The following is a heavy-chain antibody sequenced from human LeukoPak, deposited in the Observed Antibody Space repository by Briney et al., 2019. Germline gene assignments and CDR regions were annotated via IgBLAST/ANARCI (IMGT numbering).Heavy chain of an antibody. CDR3: ARGEWLRYNWNPNYYYMDV. Sequence: ASVKVSCKASGGTFSSYAIIWVRQAPGQGLEWMGGIIPIFGTANYAQKFQGRVTITTDESTSTAYMELSSLRSEDTAVYYCARGEWLRYNWNPNYYYMDVWGKGTTVTVSS. V-gene: IGHV1-69*05. CDR2: IIPIFGTA. D-gene: IGHD1-20*01. CDR1: GGTFSSYA. J-gene: IGHJ6*03.